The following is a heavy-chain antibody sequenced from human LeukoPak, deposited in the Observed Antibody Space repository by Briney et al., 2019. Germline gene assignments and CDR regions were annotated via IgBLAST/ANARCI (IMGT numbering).Heavy chain of an antibody. J-gene: IGHJ4*02. V-gene: IGHV1-2*02. CDR1: GYTFTGFY. Sequence: GSVRVSCKASGYTFTGFYIRWVRQAPGQGLERMGWIKPKSGDTNYAQKFLGRVTVTRDTSVSTAYMELSRLKSDDTAVYYCARGIDEYWGQGTLVTVSS. CDR3: ARGIDEY. CDR2: IKPKSGDT.